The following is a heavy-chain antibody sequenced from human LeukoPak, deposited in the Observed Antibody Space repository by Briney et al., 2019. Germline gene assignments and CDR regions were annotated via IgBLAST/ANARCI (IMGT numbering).Heavy chain of an antibody. Sequence: SQTLSLTCAVSGGSISSGGYSWSWIRQPPGKGLEWIGYIYHSGNTYYNPSLKSRVTISVDRSKNQFSLKLSSVAAADTAVYYCARGPNYSSGWFVFDYWGQGTLVTVSS. CDR3: ARGPNYSSGWFVFDY. D-gene: IGHD6-19*01. V-gene: IGHV4-30-2*01. CDR2: IYHSGNT. CDR1: GGSISSGGYS. J-gene: IGHJ4*02.